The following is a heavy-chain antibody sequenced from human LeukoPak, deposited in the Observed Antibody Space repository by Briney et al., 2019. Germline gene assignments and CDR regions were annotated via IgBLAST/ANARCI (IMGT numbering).Heavy chain of an antibody. Sequence: SETLSLTCTVSGGSISSGDYYWTWIRQPPGKGLEWIGYIYHSGSTHYKASLKSRLTISLDTSKNQFSLRLTSVTAVDTAVYFCARGLRGIMVRGGITDLNWFDPWGQGALVAVSS. CDR3: ARGLRGIMVRGGITDLNWFDP. CDR1: GGSISSGDYY. J-gene: IGHJ5*02. CDR2: IYHSGST. D-gene: IGHD3-10*01. V-gene: IGHV4-30-4*01.